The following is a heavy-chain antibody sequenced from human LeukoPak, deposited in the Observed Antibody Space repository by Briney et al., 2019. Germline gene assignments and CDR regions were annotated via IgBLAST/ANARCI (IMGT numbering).Heavy chain of an antibody. D-gene: IGHD2-21*02. V-gene: IGHV4-4*07. CDR3: ARRPLGRYCGGDCGGYFDY. J-gene: IGHJ4*02. CDR2: IYTSGST. CDR1: GGSISSYY. Sequence: SETLSLTCTVSGGSISSYYWSWIRQPAGKGLEWIGRIYTSGSTNYNPSLKSRVTISVDKSKNQFSLKLSSVTAADTAVYYCARRPLGRYCGGDCGGYFDYWGQGTLVTVSS.